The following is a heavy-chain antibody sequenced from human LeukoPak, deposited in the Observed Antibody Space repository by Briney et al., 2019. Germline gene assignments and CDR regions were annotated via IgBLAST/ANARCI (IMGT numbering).Heavy chain of an antibody. CDR1: GCTFTSYG. D-gene: IGHD3-10*01. CDR3: ARAVLLWFGELNWFDP. V-gene: IGHV1-18*01. CDR2: ISAYNGNT. Sequence: ASVKVSCKASGCTFTSYGISWVRQAPGQGLEWMGWISAYNGNTNYAQKLQGRVTMTTDTSTSTAYMELRSLRSDDTAVHYCARAVLLWFGELNWFDPWGQGTLVTVSS. J-gene: IGHJ5*02.